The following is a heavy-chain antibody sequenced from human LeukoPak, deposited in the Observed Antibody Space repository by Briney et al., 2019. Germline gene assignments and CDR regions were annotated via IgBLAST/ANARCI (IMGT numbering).Heavy chain of an antibody. CDR2: IKSKTDGGTT. CDR1: GFTFSNAW. Sequence: PGGSLRLSCAASGFTFSNAWMSWVRQAPGKGLEWVGRIKSKTDGGTTDYAAPVKGRFTISRDDSKNTLYLQMNSLKTEDTAVYYCTTDPITMIVVAGGGMDVWGQGTTVTVSS. D-gene: IGHD3-22*01. CDR3: TTDPITMIVVAGGGMDV. V-gene: IGHV3-15*01. J-gene: IGHJ6*02.